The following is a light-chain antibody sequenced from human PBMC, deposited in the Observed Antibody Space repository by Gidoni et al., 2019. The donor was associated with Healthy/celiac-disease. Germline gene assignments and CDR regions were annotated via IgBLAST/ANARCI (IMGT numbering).Light chain of an antibody. CDR3: QQFNSYPIT. V-gene: IGKV1-13*02. Sequence: GDRVTITCRASQGISSALAWYQQKPGTAPKLLIYDASSLESGVPSRFSGSGSGTDFTLTISSLQPEDFATYYCQQFNSYPITFGQGTRLEIK. J-gene: IGKJ5*01. CDR2: DAS. CDR1: QGISSA.